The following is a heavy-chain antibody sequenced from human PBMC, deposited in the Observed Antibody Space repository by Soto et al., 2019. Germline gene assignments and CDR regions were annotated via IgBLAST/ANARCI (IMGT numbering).Heavy chain of an antibody. D-gene: IGHD3-22*01. V-gene: IGHV4-59*01. J-gene: IGHJ4*02. Sequence: PSETLSLTCTVSGGSISSYYWSWIRQPPGKGLEWIGYIYYSGSTNYNPSLKSRVTISVDTSKNQFSLKLSSVTAADTAVYYCARLHYYDSSGYYSSFDYWGQGTLVTVSS. CDR1: GGSISSYY. CDR2: IYYSGST. CDR3: ARLHYYDSSGYYSSFDY.